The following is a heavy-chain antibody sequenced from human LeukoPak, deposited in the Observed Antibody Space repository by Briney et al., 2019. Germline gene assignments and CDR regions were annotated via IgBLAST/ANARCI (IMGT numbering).Heavy chain of an antibody. CDR2: IYYSGST. CDR3: ATITFGGVIVIREDGDY. J-gene: IGHJ4*02. V-gene: IGHV4-59*08. CDR1: GGSINSYY. D-gene: IGHD3-16*02. Sequence: ASETLSLTCTVSGGSINSYYWSWIRQPPGKGLEWIGYIYYSGSTNYNPSLKSRVTISVDTSKNQFSLKLSSVTAADTAVYYCATITFGGVIVIREDGDYWGQGTLVTVSS.